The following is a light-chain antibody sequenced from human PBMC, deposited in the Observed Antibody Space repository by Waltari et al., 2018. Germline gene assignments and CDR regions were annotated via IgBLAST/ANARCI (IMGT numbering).Light chain of an antibody. J-gene: IGKJ4*01. CDR2: WAS. V-gene: IGKV4-1*01. CDR1: QSLLYSSNNKNY. CDR3: QQYYSTSPLT. Sequence: DIVMTQFPHSLAVSVGERATITCKSSQSLLYSSNNKNYLAWYQQKQGQPPKLLIYWASTREFGVPDRFSGSGSGTDFTLTISSLQAEDVAVYYCQQYYSTSPLTFGGGTKVEIK.